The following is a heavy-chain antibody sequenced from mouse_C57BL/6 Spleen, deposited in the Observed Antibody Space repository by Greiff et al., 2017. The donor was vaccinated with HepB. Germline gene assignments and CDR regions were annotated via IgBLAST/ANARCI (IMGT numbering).Heavy chain of an antibody. CDR2: IHPNSGST. V-gene: IGHV1-64*01. CDR3: ARGGNYYGSRYLSYWYFDV. CDR1: GYTFTSYW. Sequence: QVQLQQPGAELVKPGASVKLSCKASGYTFTSYWMHWVKQRPGQGLEWIGMIHPNSGSTNYNEKFKSKATLTVDKSSSTAYMQLSSLTSEDSAVYYCARGGNYYGSRYLSYWYFDVWGTGTTVTVSS. J-gene: IGHJ1*03. D-gene: IGHD1-1*01.